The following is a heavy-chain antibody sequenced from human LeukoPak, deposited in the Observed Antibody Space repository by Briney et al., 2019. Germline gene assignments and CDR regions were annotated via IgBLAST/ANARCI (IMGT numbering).Heavy chain of an antibody. V-gene: IGHV3-23*01. J-gene: IGHJ4*02. CDR2: ISGSGGAT. CDR1: GITLSNYG. Sequence: GGSLRLSCAVSGITLSNYGMSWVRQAPGKGREWVAGISGSGGATNYADSVKGRFTISRDNPKNTLYLQMNSLRVEDTAVYFCAKRGVVIRVILVGFHKEAYYFDSWGQGALVTVSS. D-gene: IGHD3-22*01. CDR3: AKRGVVIRVILVGFHKEAYYFDS.